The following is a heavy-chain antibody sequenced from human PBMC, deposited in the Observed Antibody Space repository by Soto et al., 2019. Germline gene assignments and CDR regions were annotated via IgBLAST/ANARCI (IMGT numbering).Heavy chain of an antibody. D-gene: IGHD6-19*01. CDR2: ISAYNGNT. Sequence: ASVKVACKASGYTFTSYGISWVRQAPGQGLEWMGWISAYNGNTNYAQKLQGRVTMTTGTSTSTAYMELRSLRSDDTAVYYCAREAVAGNVWFDPWGQGTLVTVSS. CDR3: AREAVAGNVWFDP. CDR1: GYTFTSYG. J-gene: IGHJ5*02. V-gene: IGHV1-18*01.